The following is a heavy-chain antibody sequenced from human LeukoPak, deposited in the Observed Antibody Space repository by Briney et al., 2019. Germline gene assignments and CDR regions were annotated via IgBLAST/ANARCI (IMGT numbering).Heavy chain of an antibody. D-gene: IGHD1-1*01. CDR2: IKQDGSDK. CDR1: GLTFSSYW. Sequence: GGSLRLSCATSGLTFSSYWMSWVRQAPGKGLEWVANIKQDGSDKNYVDSVKGRFTISKDNAKNLLSLEMNGLRAEDTAVYYCATYKHQLRTVYFDYWGQGTLVTVSS. J-gene: IGHJ4*02. V-gene: IGHV3-7*02. CDR3: ATYKHQLRTVYFDY.